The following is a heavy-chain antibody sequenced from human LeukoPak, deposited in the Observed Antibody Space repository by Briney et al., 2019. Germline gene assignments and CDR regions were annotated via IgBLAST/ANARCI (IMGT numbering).Heavy chain of an antibody. J-gene: IGHJ5*02. CDR1: GYTFTDYY. V-gene: IGHV1-2*02. Sequence: GASVKVSCKASGYTFTDYYMHWVRQAPGQGLEWMGWINPNSGGTNYAQKSQGRVTMTRDTSISTAYMELSRLRSDDTAVYYCARGRRIAARLRGGWFDPWGQGTLVTVSS. CDR3: ARGRRIAARLRGGWFDP. CDR2: INPNSGGT. D-gene: IGHD6-6*01.